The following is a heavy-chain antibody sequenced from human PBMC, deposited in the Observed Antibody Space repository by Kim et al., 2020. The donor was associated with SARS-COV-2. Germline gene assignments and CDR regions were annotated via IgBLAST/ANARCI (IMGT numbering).Heavy chain of an antibody. J-gene: IGHJ4*02. CDR1: GFSFSTYV. CDR3: ARRQAFDC. V-gene: IGHV3-30*03. Sequence: GGSLRLSCAASGFSFSTYVMHWVRQAPGKGLEWVAFISSDGSNKYYADSVKGRFTISRDNSKNTLYLQMNSLRGEDTAVYYCARRQAFDCWGQGTLVTVSS. CDR2: ISSDGSNK.